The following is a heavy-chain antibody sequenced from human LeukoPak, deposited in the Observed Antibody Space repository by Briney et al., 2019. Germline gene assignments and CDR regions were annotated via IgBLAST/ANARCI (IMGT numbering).Heavy chain of an antibody. CDR1: RHTFTVWY. V-gene: IGHV1-2*02. Sequence: ASVKVPCKASRHTFTVWYIHWVGQAPAQGLEWMGWINPNSGVTNYAQNFQGRVTLTRDTSVNTLYMELSSLRYDDTAIYYCARVPPSAHQLFSSDYWGQGTQVTVSS. J-gene: IGHJ4*02. D-gene: IGHD2-2*01. CDR2: INPNSGVT. CDR3: ARVPPSAHQLFSSDY.